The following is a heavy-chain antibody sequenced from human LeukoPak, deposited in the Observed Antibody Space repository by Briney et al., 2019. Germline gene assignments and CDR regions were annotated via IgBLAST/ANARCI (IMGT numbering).Heavy chain of an antibody. CDR2: IYDSGST. CDR1: GGSIRSSYYY. V-gene: IGHV4-39*07. CDR3: ARGPSAFDY. Sequence: SETLSLTCTVSGGSIRSSYYYWGWIRQPPGKGLEWIGSIYDSGSTYYNPSLKSRVTISVDTSKNQFSLKLSSVTAADTAVYYCARGPSAFDYWGQGTLVTVSS. J-gene: IGHJ4*02.